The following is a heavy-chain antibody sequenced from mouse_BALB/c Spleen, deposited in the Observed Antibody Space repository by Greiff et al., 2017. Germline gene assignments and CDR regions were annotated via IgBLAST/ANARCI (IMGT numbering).Heavy chain of an antibody. CDR3: TRPGTRGNYVAWFAY. CDR2: IRLKSNNYAT. CDR1: GFTFSNYW. Sequence: EVKVEESGGGLVQPGGSMKLSCVASGFTFSNYWMNWVRQSPEKGLEWVAEIRLKSNNYATHYAESVKGRFTISRDDSKSSVYLQMNNLRAEDTGIYYCTRPGTRGNYVAWFAYWGQGTLVTVSA. J-gene: IGHJ3*01. V-gene: IGHV6-6*02. D-gene: IGHD2-1*01.